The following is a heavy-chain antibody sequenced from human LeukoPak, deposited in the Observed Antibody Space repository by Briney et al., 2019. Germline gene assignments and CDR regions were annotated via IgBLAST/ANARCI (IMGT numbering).Heavy chain of an antibody. V-gene: IGHV3-7*01. CDR2: IKQDGSEK. CDR3: ARDGPHSGIYYYDY. CDR1: GFTFNSYW. J-gene: IGHJ4*02. D-gene: IGHD1-26*01. Sequence: PGGSLRLSRAASGFTFNSYWMSWVRQAPGKGLEWVANIKQDGSEKHYVDSVKGRFTISRDNAKNSLYLQMNSLRAEDTAVYYCARDGPHSGIYYYDYWGRGTLVTVSS.